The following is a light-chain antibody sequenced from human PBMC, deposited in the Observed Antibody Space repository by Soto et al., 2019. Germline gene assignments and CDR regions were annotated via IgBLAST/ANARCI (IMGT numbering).Light chain of an antibody. CDR1: QVISTW. Sequence: DILVNHPASSFCVAGKDLGTITFRASQVISTWLAWYQQKPGQAPKLLIYAASVLESGVPSRFSGSGSGTDFTLTICRVQPEEFATYLCQQYNSFTITFGHGARLEVK. CDR2: AAS. CDR3: QQYNSFTIT. J-gene: IGKJ5*01. V-gene: IGKV1-12*01.